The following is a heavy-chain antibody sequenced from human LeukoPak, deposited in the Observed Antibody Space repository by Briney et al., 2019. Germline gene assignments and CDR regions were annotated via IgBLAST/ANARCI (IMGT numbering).Heavy chain of an antibody. CDR2: ISAYNGNT. CDR3: AREHTKSDSSGYFDY. V-gene: IGHV1-18*01. D-gene: IGHD3-22*01. J-gene: IGHJ4*02. Sequence: EASVKVSCKASGYTFTSYGISWVRQAPGQGLEWMGWISAYNGNTNYAQKLQGRVTMTTDTSTSTAYVELRSLRSDDTAVYYCAREHTKSDSSGYFDYWGQGTLVTVSS. CDR1: GYTFTSYG.